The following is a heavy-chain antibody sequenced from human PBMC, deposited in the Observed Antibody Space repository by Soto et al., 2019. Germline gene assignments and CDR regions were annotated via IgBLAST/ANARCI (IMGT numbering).Heavy chain of an antibody. V-gene: IGHV3-21*01. J-gene: IGHJ4*02. CDR2: ISSSSSYI. CDR1: GFTFSSYS. D-gene: IGHD3-22*01. CDR3: ARAPYYYDSSGYWAY. Sequence: EVQLVGSGGGLVKPGGSLRLSCAASGFTFSSYSMNWVRQAPGKGLEWVSSISSSSSYIYYADSVKGRFTISRDNAKNSLYLQMNSLRAEDTAVYYCARAPYYYDSSGYWAYWGQGTLVTVSS.